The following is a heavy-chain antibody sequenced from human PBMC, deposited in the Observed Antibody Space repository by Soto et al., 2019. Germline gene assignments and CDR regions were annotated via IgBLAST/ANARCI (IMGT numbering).Heavy chain of an antibody. D-gene: IGHD2-2*01. J-gene: IGHJ4*02. CDR3: VRYCSSTLCNGVATRTFDY. CDR1: RFTFITYE. V-gene: IGHV3-48*03. Sequence: PGGSLRLSCASSRFTFITYEMIWVRQAPGKGLEWVSYISSSGNTVYYADYVKGRFTISRDNTRNSLYLQMNSLRDEDTALYYCVRYCSSTLCNGVATRTFDYWGQGTLVTVSS. CDR2: ISSSGNTV.